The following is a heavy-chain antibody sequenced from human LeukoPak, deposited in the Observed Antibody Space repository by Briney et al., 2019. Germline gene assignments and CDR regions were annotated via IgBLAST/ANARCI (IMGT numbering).Heavy chain of an antibody. CDR3: VSFYETY. Sequence: GGSLRLSCAASGFTFSSYAMHWVRQAPGKGLEWVAVISYDGSNKYYADSVKGRFTISRDNSKNTVYLQMNSLRAEDTAVYYCVSFYETYWGRGTLVTVSS. CDR1: GFTFSSYA. V-gene: IGHV3-30-3*01. CDR2: ISYDGSNK. J-gene: IGHJ4*02. D-gene: IGHD2/OR15-2a*01.